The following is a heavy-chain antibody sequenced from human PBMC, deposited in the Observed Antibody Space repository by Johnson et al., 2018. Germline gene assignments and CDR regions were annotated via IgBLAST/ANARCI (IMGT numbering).Heavy chain of an antibody. D-gene: IGHD3-10*01. J-gene: IGHJ3*02. CDR2: IYYSGST. V-gene: IGHV4-59*01. Sequence: QVQLQESGPGLVKPSETLSLTCTVSGGSISSYYWSWIRQPPGKGLEWIGYIYYSGSTNYNPSLKSRVTISVDTSKNQFSLKLSSVTAADPAVYYCARDGHYYGSGSAFEIWGQGTMVTVSS. CDR3: ARDGHYYGSGSAFEI. CDR1: GGSISSYY.